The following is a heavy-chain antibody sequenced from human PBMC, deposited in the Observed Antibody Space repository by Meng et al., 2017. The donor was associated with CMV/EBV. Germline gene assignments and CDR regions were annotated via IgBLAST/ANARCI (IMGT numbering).Heavy chain of an antibody. CDR3: ARVLGYCSSTSCSPFDY. V-gene: IGHV1-2*02. D-gene: IGHD2-2*01. J-gene: IGHJ4*02. CDR1: GYTFTGYY. CDR2: INPNSGGT. Sequence: TCKASGYTFTGYYMHWVRQAPGQGLEWMGWINPNSGGTNYAQKFQGRVTMTRDTSISTAYMELSRLRSDDTAVYYCARVLGYCSSTSCSPFDYWGQGTLVTVSS.